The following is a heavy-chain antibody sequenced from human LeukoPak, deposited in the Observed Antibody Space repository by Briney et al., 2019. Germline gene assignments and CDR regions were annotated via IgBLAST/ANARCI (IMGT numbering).Heavy chain of an antibody. CDR2: ISGSGGSI. V-gene: IGHV3-23*01. J-gene: IGHJ4*02. CDR3: AKVRLGAPGYFDY. CDR1: GFTFSSYA. D-gene: IGHD3-16*01. Sequence: GGSLRLSCAASGFTFSSYAMSWVRQAPGKGLEWVSAISGSGGSIYYADSVKGRFTISRDNSKNTLYLQMNSLRAEDTAVYYCAKVRLGAPGYFDYWGQGTLVTVSS.